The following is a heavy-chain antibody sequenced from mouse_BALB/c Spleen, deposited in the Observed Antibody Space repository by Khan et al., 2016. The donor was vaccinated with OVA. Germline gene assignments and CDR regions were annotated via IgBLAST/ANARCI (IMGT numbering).Heavy chain of an antibody. CDR1: GYTFTNYG. J-gene: IGHJ1*01. V-gene: IGHV9-3-1*01. Sequence: QIQLVQSGPELKKPGETVKISCKASGYTFTNYGMNWVKQAPGKGLKWMGWINTYTGEPTYADDFKGRSAFSLETSASTAYLQIKNLKNEGTATYVCARSNAYGYFDVWGAGTTVTVSS. CDR3: ARSNAYGYFDV. CDR2: INTYTGEP.